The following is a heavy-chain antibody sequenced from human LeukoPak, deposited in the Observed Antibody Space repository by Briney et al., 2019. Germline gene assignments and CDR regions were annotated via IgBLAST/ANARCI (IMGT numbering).Heavy chain of an antibody. Sequence: PGRSLRLSCAASGFTFDDYAMHWVRQAPGKGLEWVSGISWNSGSIGYADSVKGRFTISRDNAKNSLYLQMNSLRAEDTAVYYCAKIGQDLHQSTDYWGQGTLVTVSS. CDR2: ISWNSGSI. D-gene: IGHD5/OR15-5a*01. V-gene: IGHV3-9*01. CDR3: AKIGQDLHQSTDY. CDR1: GFTFDDYA. J-gene: IGHJ4*02.